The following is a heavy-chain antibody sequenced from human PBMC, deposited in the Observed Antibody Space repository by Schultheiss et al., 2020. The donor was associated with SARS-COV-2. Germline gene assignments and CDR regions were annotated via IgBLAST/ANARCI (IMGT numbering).Heavy chain of an antibody. J-gene: IGHJ6*02. CDR1: GFTFSSYA. V-gene: IGHV3-64*04. Sequence: GGSLRLSCSASGFTFSSYAMHWVRQAPGKGLEYVSAISSNGGSTYYADSVKGRFTISRDNSKNTLYLQMNSLRAEDTAVYYCAKQLATPLNYYYYGMDVWGQGTTVTVSS. CDR3: AKQLATPLNYYYYGMDV. D-gene: IGHD2-15*01. CDR2: ISSNGGST.